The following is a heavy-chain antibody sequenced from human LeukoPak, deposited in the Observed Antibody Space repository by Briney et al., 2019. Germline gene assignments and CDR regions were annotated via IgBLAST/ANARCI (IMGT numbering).Heavy chain of an antibody. D-gene: IGHD6-19*01. CDR1: GGSFSGYY. CDR2: INHSGST. V-gene: IGHV4-34*01. CDR3: ARGLVAVAFSNWFDP. Sequence: SETLSLTCAVYGGSFSGYYWSWIRQPPGKGLEWIGGINHSGSTNYNPSLKSRVTISVDTSKNQFSLKLSSVTAADTAVYYCARGLVAVAFSNWFDPWGQGTLVTVSS. J-gene: IGHJ5*02.